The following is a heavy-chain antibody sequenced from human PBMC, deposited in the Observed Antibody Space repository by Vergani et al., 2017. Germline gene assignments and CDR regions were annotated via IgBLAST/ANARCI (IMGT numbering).Heavy chain of an antibody. D-gene: IGHD3-9*01. Sequence: EVQLVQSGAEVKKPGESLKISCKGSGYSFTSYWLGWVRQMPGKGLEWMGIIYPGDSDTRYSPSFQGQVTISADKSISTAYLQWSSLKASDTAMYYCARLLGVGLPPGDILTGTNWFDPWGQGTLVTVSS. CDR2: IYPGDSDT. CDR1: GYSFTSYW. J-gene: IGHJ5*02. V-gene: IGHV5-51*01. CDR3: ARLLGVGLPPGDILTGTNWFDP.